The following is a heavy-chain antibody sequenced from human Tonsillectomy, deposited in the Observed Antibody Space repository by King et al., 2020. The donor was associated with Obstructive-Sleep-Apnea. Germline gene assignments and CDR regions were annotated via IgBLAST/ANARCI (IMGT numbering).Heavy chain of an antibody. Sequence: VQLVESGAEVKKPGASVKVSFKASGYTFTSYDVNWVGQATGQGLEWVGWVNPNSGNTGYEQKFQGRVTMTRNTPISTAYMELSSLRSEDTAVYYCARVGRYGDYFDYWGQGTLVTVSS. CDR1: GYTFTSYD. D-gene: IGHD4-17*01. V-gene: IGHV1-8*01. CDR2: VNPNSGNT. CDR3: ARVGRYGDYFDY. J-gene: IGHJ4*02.